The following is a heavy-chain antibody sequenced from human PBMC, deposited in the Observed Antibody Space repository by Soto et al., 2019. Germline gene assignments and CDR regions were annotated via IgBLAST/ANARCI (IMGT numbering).Heavy chain of an antibody. J-gene: IGHJ4*02. CDR3: ASGGAGSGPFTWELPDH. V-gene: IGHV1-45*02. Sequence: YRRSARPYHAQALEWMGWITPFNGDVHYAQKSQERVTITRDRSINTAYMRMSSLRSEDTAMYYCASGGAGSGPFTWELPDHWGQGTLVTVSS. D-gene: IGHD1-26*01. CDR2: ITPFNGDV. CDR1: Y.